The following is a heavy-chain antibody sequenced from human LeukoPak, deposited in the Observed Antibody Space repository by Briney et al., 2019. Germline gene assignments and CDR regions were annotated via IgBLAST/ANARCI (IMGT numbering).Heavy chain of an antibody. J-gene: IGHJ6*03. V-gene: IGHV1-18*04. CDR2: ISAYNGNT. Sequence: GASVKVSCKASGYSFTDYYMHWMRQAPGQGLEWMGWISAYNGNTNYAQKLQGRVTMTTDTSMSTAYMELRSLRSDDTAVYYCARDLAMTTQYYYYYMDVWGKGTTVTVSS. CDR1: GYSFTDYY. CDR3: ARDLAMTTQYYYYYMDV. D-gene: IGHD4-11*01.